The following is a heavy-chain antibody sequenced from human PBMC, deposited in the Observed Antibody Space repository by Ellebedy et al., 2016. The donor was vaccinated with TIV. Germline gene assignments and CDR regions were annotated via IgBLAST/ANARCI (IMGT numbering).Heavy chain of an antibody. Sequence: AASVKVSCKASGYTFTTFAIHWVRQAPGQSLEWMGWINVADANTKYSQKFQGRVTFTRDTSANTAYMPLSSLTSEDSAVYYCARDALGYCSGGSCSNSWFDPWGQGTLVTVSS. CDR1: GYTFTTFA. J-gene: IGHJ5*02. CDR2: INVADANT. CDR3: ARDALGYCSGGSCSNSWFDP. V-gene: IGHV1-3*01. D-gene: IGHD2-15*01.